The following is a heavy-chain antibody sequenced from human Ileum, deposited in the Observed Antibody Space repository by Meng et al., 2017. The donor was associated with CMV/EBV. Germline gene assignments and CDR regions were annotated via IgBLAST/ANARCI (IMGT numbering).Heavy chain of an antibody. J-gene: IGHJ4*02. CDR2: IKEDGSEK. Sequence: GGSLRLSCVDPGITFSCYWMNWVRQAPGKGLEWVANIKEDGSEKNYVDSVRGRFTISRDNAKKSLYLQMNSLRVEDTALYYCARKNNFDHWGQGTQVTVSS. V-gene: IGHV3-7*01. CDR1: GITFSCYW. CDR3: ARKNNFDH.